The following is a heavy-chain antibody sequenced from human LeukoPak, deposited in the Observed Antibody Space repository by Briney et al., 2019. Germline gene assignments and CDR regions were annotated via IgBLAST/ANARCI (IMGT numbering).Heavy chain of an antibody. CDR2: ISGSGGST. D-gene: IGHD1-1*01. J-gene: IGHJ6*03. CDR1: GFTFSSYA. V-gene: IGHV3-23*01. Sequence: GGSLRLSCAASGFTFSSYAMSWVRQAPGKGLERVSAISGSGGSTYYADSVKGRFTISRDNSKNTLYLQMNSLRAEDTAVYYCAKRGYPYYYYMDVWGKGTTVTVSS. CDR3: AKRGYPYYYYMDV.